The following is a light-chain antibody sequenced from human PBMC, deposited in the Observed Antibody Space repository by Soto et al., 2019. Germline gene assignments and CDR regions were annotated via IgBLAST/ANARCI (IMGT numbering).Light chain of an antibody. Sequence: DIQMTQSPSSVSASVGDTVAITCRASQGVSSRLAWYQQKLGTAPKVLISVASSLQSGVPSRFSGSGSGTDFTLTISSLQPEDFATYYCQQTNSFPLTFGGGTKVEIK. V-gene: IGKV1-12*01. CDR2: VAS. CDR3: QQTNSFPLT. CDR1: QGVSSR. J-gene: IGKJ4*02.